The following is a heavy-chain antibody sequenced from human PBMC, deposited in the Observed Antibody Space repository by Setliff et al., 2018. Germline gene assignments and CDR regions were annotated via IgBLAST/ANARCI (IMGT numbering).Heavy chain of an antibody. D-gene: IGHD2-8*01. CDR2: ISAYNGNT. V-gene: IGHV1-18*01. J-gene: IGHJ4*02. Sequence: GASVKVSCKASGYTFTSYGISWVRQAPGQGLEWMGWISAYNGNTNYAQKFQGRVTMTRNTSISTAYMELSSLRSEDTAVYYCARGLIVLPGPSGDMGYFDYWGQGTLVTVS. CDR1: GYTFTSYG. CDR3: ARGLIVLPGPSGDMGYFDY.